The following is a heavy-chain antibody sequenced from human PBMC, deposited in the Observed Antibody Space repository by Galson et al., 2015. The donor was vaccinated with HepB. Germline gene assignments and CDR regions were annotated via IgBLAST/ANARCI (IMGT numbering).Heavy chain of an antibody. D-gene: IGHD3-3*01. CDR3: ARETYYDFWSGYYPTTSGYYYXDV. Sequence: SLRLSCAASGFTVSSNYMSWVRQAPGKGLEWVSVIYSGGSTYYADSVKGRVTISRDNSKNTLCLQMNSLRAEDTAVYYCARETYYDFWSGYYPTTSGYYYXDVWGKGTTVTVSS. V-gene: IGHV3-66*01. J-gene: IGHJ6*03. CDR2: IYSGGST. CDR1: GFTVSSNY.